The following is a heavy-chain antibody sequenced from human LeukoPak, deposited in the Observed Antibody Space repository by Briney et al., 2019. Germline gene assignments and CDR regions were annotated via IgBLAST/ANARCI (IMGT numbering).Heavy chain of an antibody. CDR2: FYYSGST. V-gene: IGHV4-59*08. CDR3: ARQVPDYNDGSGSPIWFDP. CDR1: GGSISSYF. Sequence: SETLSLTCTVSGGSISSYFWSWIRQPPGKGLEWIGCFYYSGSTNYYPSLKSRVTISLDTSKNQFSLKLTSVTAADTAVYYCARQVPDYNDGSGSPIWFDPWGQGSMVTVSS. J-gene: IGHJ5*02. D-gene: IGHD3-22*01.